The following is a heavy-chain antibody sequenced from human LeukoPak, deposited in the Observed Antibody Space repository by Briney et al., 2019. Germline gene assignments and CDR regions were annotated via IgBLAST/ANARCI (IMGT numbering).Heavy chain of an antibody. V-gene: IGHV4-61*02. J-gene: IGHJ3*02. D-gene: IGHD1-26*01. CDR3: AREGGSSEKPGYDAFDI. Sequence: PSETLSLTCAVSGGSISSGSYYWSWIRQPAGKGLEWIGRIYTSGSTNYNPSLKSRVTISVDTSKNQFSLKLSSVTAADTAVYYCAREGGSSEKPGYDAFDIWGQGTMVTVSS. CDR1: GGSISSGSYY. CDR2: IYTSGST.